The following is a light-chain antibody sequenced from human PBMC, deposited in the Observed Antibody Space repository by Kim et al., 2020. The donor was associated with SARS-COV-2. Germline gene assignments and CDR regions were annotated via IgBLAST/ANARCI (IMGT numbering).Light chain of an antibody. CDR2: SNN. CDR1: SSNIGRNT. J-gene: IGLJ2*01. Sequence: ELTQPPSASGTAGQRVTISCSGSSSNIGRNTVNWYEQLPGTAPKLLIYSNNQRPSGVPDRFSGSKSGTSASLAISGLQSEDEADYFCAAWDDSLNGPVFGGGTQLTVL. CDR3: AAWDDSLNGPV. V-gene: IGLV1-44*01.